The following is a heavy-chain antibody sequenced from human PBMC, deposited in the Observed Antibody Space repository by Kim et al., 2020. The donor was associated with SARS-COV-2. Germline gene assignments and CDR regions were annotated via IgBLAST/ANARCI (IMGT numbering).Heavy chain of an antibody. Sequence: SETLSLTCAVYGGSFSGYYWSWIRQPPGKGLEWIGEINHSGSTNYNPSLKSRVTISVDTSKNQFSLKLSSVTAADTAVYYCARGGGSGSYYKYWFDPWG. CDR1: GGSFSGYY. V-gene: IGHV4-34*01. D-gene: IGHD3-10*01. J-gene: IGHJ5*02. CDR3: ARGGGSGSYYKYWFDP. CDR2: INHSGST.